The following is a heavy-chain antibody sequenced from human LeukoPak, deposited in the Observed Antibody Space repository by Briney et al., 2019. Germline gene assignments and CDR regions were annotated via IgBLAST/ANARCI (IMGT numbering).Heavy chain of an antibody. CDR3: ARANVPRVYCSSTSCPDAFDI. V-gene: IGHV1-46*01. CDR1: GYTFTGYY. Sequence: GASVKVSCKASGYTFTGYYMHWVRQAPGQGLEWMGIINPSGGSTSYAQKSQGRVTMTRDTSTSTAYMELSSLRSEDTAVYYCARANVPRVYCSSTSCPDAFDIWGQGTMVTVSS. D-gene: IGHD2-2*01. CDR2: INPSGGST. J-gene: IGHJ3*02.